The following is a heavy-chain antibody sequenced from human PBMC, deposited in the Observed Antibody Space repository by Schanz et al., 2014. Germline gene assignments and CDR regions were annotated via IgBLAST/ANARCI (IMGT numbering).Heavy chain of an antibody. Sequence: EMQLLESGGGLIQPGGSLRLSCAASGFTFSTHAMSWVRQAPGKGLEWVSSISGSGGNTYYADSVKGRFTISRDNSKNTVYLQMNSLRAEDTAVYYCAKTPREYCNYDNCPNWFDSWGQGTLVTASS. CDR2: ISGSGGNT. CDR3: AKTPREYCNYDNCPNWFDS. V-gene: IGHV3-23*01. D-gene: IGHD2-15*01. CDR1: GFTFSTHA. J-gene: IGHJ5*01.